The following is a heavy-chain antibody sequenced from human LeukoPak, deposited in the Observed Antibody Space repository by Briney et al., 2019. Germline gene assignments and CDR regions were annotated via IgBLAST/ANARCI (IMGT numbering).Heavy chain of an antibody. D-gene: IGHD2-15*01. CDR2: IYHSGST. J-gene: IGHJ6*02. V-gene: IGHV4-59*01. CDR3: ARDHGSPYYYYGMDV. CDR1: GGSISSYY. Sequence: SETLSLTCTVSGGSISSYYWSWIRQPPGKGLEWIGYIYHSGSTNYNPSLKSRVTISVDTSKNQFSLKLSSVTAADTAVYYCARDHGSPYYYYGMDVWGQGTTVTVSS.